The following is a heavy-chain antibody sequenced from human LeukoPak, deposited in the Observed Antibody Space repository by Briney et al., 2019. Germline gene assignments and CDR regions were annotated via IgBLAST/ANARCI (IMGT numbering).Heavy chain of an antibody. CDR1: GFTFSNYG. J-gene: IGHJ6*03. Sequence: GGSLRLSCAASGFTFSNYGMNWVRQAPGKGLEWVAFIHYDGRIKDYADSVKGRFTISRDNAKNSLYLQMNSLRAEDTAVYYCARDTIVLMAYSHMDVRGKGTTVTVSS. CDR2: IHYDGRIK. CDR3: ARDTIVLMAYSHMDV. D-gene: IGHD2-8*01. V-gene: IGHV3-30*02.